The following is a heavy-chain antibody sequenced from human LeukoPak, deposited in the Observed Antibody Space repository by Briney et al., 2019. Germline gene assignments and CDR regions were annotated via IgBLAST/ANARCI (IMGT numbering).Heavy chain of an antibody. CDR1: GGSISSGGYY. CDR3: ARGQHDNKRSMTTVTTRRGYYYYYMDV. CDR2: IYHSGST. J-gene: IGHJ6*03. D-gene: IGHD4-11*01. Sequence: SQTLSLTCTVSGGSISSGGYYWSWIRQPPGKGLEWIGYIYHSGSTYYNPSLKSRVTISVDRSKNQFSLKLSSVTAADTAVYYCARGQHDNKRSMTTVTTRRGYYYYYMDVWGKGTTVTVSS. V-gene: IGHV4-30-2*01.